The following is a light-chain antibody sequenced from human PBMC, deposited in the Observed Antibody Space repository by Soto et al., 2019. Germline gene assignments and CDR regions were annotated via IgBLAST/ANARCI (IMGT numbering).Light chain of an antibody. CDR1: QSISIY. V-gene: IGKV1-9*01. CDR3: QQFNSYPIT. Sequence: DIQMTQSPSSLSASVGDRVTITCRASQSISIYLNWYQQKPGKAPNLLIYAASTLQRGVPSRFSGSGSGTEFTLTISSLQPEDFATYYCQQFNSYPITFGQGTRLEIK. CDR2: AAS. J-gene: IGKJ5*01.